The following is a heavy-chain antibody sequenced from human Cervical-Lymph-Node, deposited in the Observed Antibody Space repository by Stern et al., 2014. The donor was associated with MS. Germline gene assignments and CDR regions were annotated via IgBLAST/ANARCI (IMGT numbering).Heavy chain of an antibody. Sequence: EVQLVESGGGLIQPGGSLRLSCAASGFTVSSNYMSWVRQAPGKGLEWVSVIYSGCSTYYADSVKGRFTISRDNSKNTLYLQMNSLRAEDTAVYYCARNPYNGNYEGFDYWGQGTLVTVSS. D-gene: IGHD1-7*01. V-gene: IGHV3-53*01. J-gene: IGHJ4*02. CDR2: IYSGCST. CDR3: ARNPYNGNYEGFDY. CDR1: GFTVSSNY.